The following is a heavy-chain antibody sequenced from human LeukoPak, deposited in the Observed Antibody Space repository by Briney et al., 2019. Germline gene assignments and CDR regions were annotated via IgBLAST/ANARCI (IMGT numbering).Heavy chain of an antibody. Sequence: GGSLRLSCAVSGLTFSRYAMSWVRQAPGKGLEWVSSISSSSSYIYYADSVKGRFTISRDNAKNSLYLQMNSLRAEDTAVYYCARDILGGYGRLDYWGQGTLVTVSS. D-gene: IGHD4-17*01. J-gene: IGHJ4*02. CDR3: ARDILGGYGRLDY. V-gene: IGHV3-21*01. CDR1: GLTFSRYA. CDR2: ISSSSSYI.